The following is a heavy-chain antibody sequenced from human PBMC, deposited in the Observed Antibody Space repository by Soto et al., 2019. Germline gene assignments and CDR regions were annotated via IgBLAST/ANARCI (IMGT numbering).Heavy chain of an antibody. Sequence: ASVKVSCKASGYTFTGYYMHWVRQAPGQGFEWMGRISPKSGGTNYAQKFQGRVTMTWDTSLNTAYMELSSLMFDDTALYYCAKDLTRQLAYWLDPWGQGTQVTVSS. V-gene: IGHV1-2*02. CDR2: ISPKSGGT. J-gene: IGHJ5*02. D-gene: IGHD6-6*01. CDR3: AKDLTRQLAYWLDP. CDR1: GYTFTGYY.